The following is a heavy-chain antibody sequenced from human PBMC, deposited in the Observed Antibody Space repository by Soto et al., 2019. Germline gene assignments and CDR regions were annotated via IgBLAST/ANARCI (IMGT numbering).Heavy chain of an antibody. Sequence: GGSLRLSCAASGFTFSSSPISWVRQVPGKGLEWISAIRNDGGSMYYAPSVKGRVTISRDNSKNTLYLQMDNLRAEDTAVYYCARAGSYRYDYWGQGTLVTVSS. CDR1: GFTFSSSP. CDR3: ARAGSYRYDY. J-gene: IGHJ4*02. CDR2: IRNDGGSM. V-gene: IGHV3-23*01. D-gene: IGHD3-9*01.